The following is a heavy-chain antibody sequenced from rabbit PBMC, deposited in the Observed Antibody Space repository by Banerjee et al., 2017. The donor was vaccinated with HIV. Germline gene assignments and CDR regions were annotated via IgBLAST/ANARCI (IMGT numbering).Heavy chain of an antibody. CDR1: GFSFSSSSY. D-gene: IGHD4-1*01. J-gene: IGHJ4*01. CDR2: ISAGSSGNR. V-gene: IGHV1S40*01. Sequence: QQLVESGGGLVKPGASLTLTCKASGFSFSSSSYMCWVRQAPGKGLEWIGCISAGSSGNRYYASWAAGRFTISKPSSTTVTLQMTSLTAADTATYFCARDLSSSGWSDFALWGQGTL. CDR3: ARDLSSSGWSDFAL.